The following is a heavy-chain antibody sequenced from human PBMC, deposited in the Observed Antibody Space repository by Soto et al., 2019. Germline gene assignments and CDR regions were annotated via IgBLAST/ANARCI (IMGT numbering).Heavy chain of an antibody. J-gene: IGHJ4*02. CDR1: GGSISSYY. Sequence: SETLSLTCTVSGGSISSYYWNWIRQPPGKGLEWIGYIYYSGSTNYNPSLKSRVTISVDTSKNQFSLKLSSVTAADTAVYYCARTSPVGSGSYYHAFDYWGQGILVTVSS. CDR3: ARTSPVGSGSYYHAFDY. D-gene: IGHD1-26*01. CDR2: IYYSGST. V-gene: IGHV4-59*01.